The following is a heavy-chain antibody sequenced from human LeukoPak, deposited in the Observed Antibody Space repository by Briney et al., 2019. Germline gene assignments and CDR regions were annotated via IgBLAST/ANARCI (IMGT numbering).Heavy chain of an antibody. CDR1: GFTFSSYW. V-gene: IGHV3-30*18. CDR3: AKDLSVIIGYYYYGMDV. D-gene: IGHD3-3*01. CDR2: ISYDGSNK. Sequence: PGGSLRLSCAASGFTFSSYWMSWVRQAPGKGLEWVAVISYDGSNKYYADSVKGRFTISRDNSKNTLYLQMNSLRAEDTAVYYCAKDLSVIIGYYYYGMDVWGQGTTVTVSS. J-gene: IGHJ6*02.